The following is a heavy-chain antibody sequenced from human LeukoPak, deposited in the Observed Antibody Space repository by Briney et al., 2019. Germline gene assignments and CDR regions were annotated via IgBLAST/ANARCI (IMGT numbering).Heavy chain of an antibody. CDR1: GFTFSSYG. J-gene: IGHJ4*02. V-gene: IGHV3-30*18. CDR3: AKGGIQLWTGDY. Sequence: PGGSLRLSCAASGFTFSSYGMHWVRQAPSKGLEWVAVISYDGSNKYYADSVKGRFTISRDNSKNTLYLQMNSLRAEDTAVYYCAKGGIQLWTGDYWGQGTLVTVSS. D-gene: IGHD5-18*01. CDR2: ISYDGSNK.